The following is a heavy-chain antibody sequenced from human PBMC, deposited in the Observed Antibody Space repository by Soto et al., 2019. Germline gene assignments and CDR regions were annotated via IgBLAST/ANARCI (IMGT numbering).Heavy chain of an antibody. CDR1: GDSINSGYSY. Sequence: SETLSLTCTVSGDSINSGYSYWSWVRQSPGKGLEWIGYIYYSGSTYYKPSLKSRLVISIDTPRNQFSLKLASATAADTAVYFCARVAPDLRYFDSWGQGTLVTVSS. CDR3: ARVAPDLRYFDS. J-gene: IGHJ4*02. V-gene: IGHV4-30-4*01. CDR2: IYYSGST.